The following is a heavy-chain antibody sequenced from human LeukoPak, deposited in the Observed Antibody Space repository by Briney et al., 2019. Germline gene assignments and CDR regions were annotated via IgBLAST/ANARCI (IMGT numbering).Heavy chain of an antibody. Sequence: ASVKVSCKASGYTFTSYGISWVRQATGQGLEWMGWMNPNSGNTGYAQKFQGRVTMTRNTSISTAYMELSSLRSEDTAVYYCARGRGDYDILTGYPYYYYYYMDVWGKGTTVTVSS. CDR1: GYTFTSYG. CDR3: ARGRGDYDILTGYPYYYYYYMDV. CDR2: MNPNSGNT. J-gene: IGHJ6*03. D-gene: IGHD3-9*01. V-gene: IGHV1-8*02.